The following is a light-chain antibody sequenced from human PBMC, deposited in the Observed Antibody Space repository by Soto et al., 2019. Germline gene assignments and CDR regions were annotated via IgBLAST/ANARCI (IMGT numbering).Light chain of an antibody. CDR2: AAS. V-gene: IGKV1-39*01. J-gene: IGKJ1*01. Sequence: DIQLTQSPSVLSASVGDTVTITCRASQGLSNYLAWYQQKPGKAPDLLIYAASSLQSGVPSRFSGSGSGTDFTLTISSLQPEDFATYYCQQSNSTPLTFGQGTKVDIK. CDR1: QGLSNY. CDR3: QQSNSTPLT.